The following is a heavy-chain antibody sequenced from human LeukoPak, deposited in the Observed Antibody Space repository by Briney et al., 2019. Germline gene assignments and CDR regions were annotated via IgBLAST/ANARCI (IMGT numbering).Heavy chain of an antibody. Sequence: GGSLTLSCAASGFTFNSYGMHWVRQAPGKGRVGVAVIWYDGSNKYYADSVKGRFTISRDNSKNTLYLQMNSLRAEDTSVYYCARDSEAVAGFDYWGQGTLVTVSS. CDR3: ARDSEAVAGFDY. J-gene: IGHJ4*02. D-gene: IGHD6-19*01. CDR1: GFTFNSYG. CDR2: IWYDGSNK. V-gene: IGHV3-33*01.